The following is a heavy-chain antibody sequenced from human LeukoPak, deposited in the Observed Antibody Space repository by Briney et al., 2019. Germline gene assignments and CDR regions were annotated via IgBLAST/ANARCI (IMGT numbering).Heavy chain of an antibody. CDR1: GYSISSGYY. CDR3: ARGCVLGGDIVVVVAATAFDY. V-gene: IGHV4-38-2*01. D-gene: IGHD2-15*01. J-gene: IGHJ4*02. Sequence: PSETLSLTCAVSGYSISSGYYWGWIRQPPGKGLEWIGSIYHSGSTYYNPSLKSRVTISVDTSKNQFSLKLSSVTAADTAVYYCARGCVLGGDIVVVVAATAFDYWGQGTLVTVSS. CDR2: IYHSGST.